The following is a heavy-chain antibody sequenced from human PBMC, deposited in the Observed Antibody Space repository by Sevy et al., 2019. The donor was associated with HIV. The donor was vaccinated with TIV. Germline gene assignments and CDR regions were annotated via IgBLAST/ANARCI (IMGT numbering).Heavy chain of an antibody. CDR2: SHSDDTT. CDR3: ARGKSGYGYALNY. V-gene: IGHV3-66*01. D-gene: IGHD5-18*01. CDR1: GFTVNSNY. J-gene: IGHJ4*02. Sequence: GGSLRLSCAASGFTVNSNYMTWVRQAPEKGLEGVSVSHSDDTTYDADSVKDRFTISSDNFKNTLYLHMSSLRAEDTAVYYCARGKSGYGYALNYWGQGTLVTVSS.